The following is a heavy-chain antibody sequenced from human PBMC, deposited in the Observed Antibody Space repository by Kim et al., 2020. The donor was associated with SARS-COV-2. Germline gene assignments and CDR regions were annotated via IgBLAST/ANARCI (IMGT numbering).Heavy chain of an antibody. J-gene: IGHJ6*02. CDR3: AKCDEDRRLDYYYGMDV. CDR1: GFTFSSYG. D-gene: IGHD2-21*02. CDR2: ISYDGSNK. V-gene: IGHV3-30*18. Sequence: GGSLRLSCAASGFTFSSYGMHWVRQAPGKGLEWVAVISYDGSNKYYADSVKGRFTISRDNSKNTLYLQMNSLRAEDTAVYYCAKCDEDRRLDYYYGMDVWGQGTTVTVSS.